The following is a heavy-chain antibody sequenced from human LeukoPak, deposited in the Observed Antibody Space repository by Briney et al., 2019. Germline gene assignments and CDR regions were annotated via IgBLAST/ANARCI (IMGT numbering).Heavy chain of an antibody. V-gene: IGHV3-30*18. Sequence: GGSLRLSCAASGFTFRSDGMHWVRQAPGKGLVGVAVISYDGSNKYYADSVKGRFTISRDNSKNTLYLQMNSLRAEDTAVYYCAKELGITMVRGVSGMDVWGQGTTVTVSS. CDR3: AKELGITMVRGVSGMDV. CDR2: ISYDGSNK. D-gene: IGHD3-10*01. J-gene: IGHJ6*02. CDR1: GFTFRSDG.